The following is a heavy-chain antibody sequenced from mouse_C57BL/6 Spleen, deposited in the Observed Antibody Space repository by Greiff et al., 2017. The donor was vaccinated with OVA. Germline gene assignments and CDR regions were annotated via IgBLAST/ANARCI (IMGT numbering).Heavy chain of an antibody. J-gene: IGHJ4*01. CDR1: GYTFTSYW. Sequence: VQLQQPGTDLVKPGASVKLSCKASGYTFTSYWMHWVQQRPGQGLEWIGNINPSTGGTNYPEKFKSKATLTVDNSSSTAYMQLSSLTSEDAAVYYCARNDGYDEGYAMDYWGQGTSVTVSS. CDR3: ARNDGYDEGYAMDY. CDR2: INPSTGGT. V-gene: IGHV1-53*01. D-gene: IGHD2-2*01.